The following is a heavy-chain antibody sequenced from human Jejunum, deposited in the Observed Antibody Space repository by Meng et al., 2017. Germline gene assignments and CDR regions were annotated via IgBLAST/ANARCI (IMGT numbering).Heavy chain of an antibody. Sequence: GWSLRLSCAASGFIFSNYAIEWVRQAPGKGLEWVAIISYDGSYTYHADSVKGRFTISRDNSKNTVYLQMNSLRAEDTAVYYCAKCEMPYSSGWHYDYWGQGTLVTVSS. CDR3: AKCEMPYSSGWHYDY. V-gene: IGHV3-30*04. J-gene: IGHJ4*02. CDR1: GFIFSNYA. D-gene: IGHD6-19*01. CDR2: ISYDGSYT.